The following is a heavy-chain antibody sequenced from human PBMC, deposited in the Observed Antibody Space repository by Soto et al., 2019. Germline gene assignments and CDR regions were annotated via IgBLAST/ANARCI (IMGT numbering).Heavy chain of an antibody. V-gene: IGHV3-15*07. D-gene: IGHD6-13*01. CDR3: TTDGGSSWSFDY. J-gene: IGHJ4*02. CDR2: IKSKTDGGTT. CDR1: GFTFTTAW. Sequence: WESLRLSCAASGFTFTTAWINWVRQAPGKGLEWVGRIKSKTDGGTTDYAAPVKGRFTISRDDSKNTLYLQMNSLKTEDTAVYYCTTDGGSSWSFDYWGQGTLVNVSS.